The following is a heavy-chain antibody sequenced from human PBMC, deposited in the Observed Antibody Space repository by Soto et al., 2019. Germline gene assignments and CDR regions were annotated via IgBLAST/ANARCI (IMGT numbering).Heavy chain of an antibody. CDR3: ARGRGTTYYHLWSGYNWLDP. J-gene: IGHJ5*02. Sequence: SETMSHASAFCDGSISCYYWSLIRQTPGKGLEWIGEINHSGSTNYNPSLESRVTISVDTSKNQFSLKLSSVTAADTAVYYCARGRGTTYYHLWSGYNWLDPRGQGTLVTVSS. CDR1: DGSISCYY. CDR2: INHSGST. D-gene: IGHD3-3*01. V-gene: IGHV4-34*01.